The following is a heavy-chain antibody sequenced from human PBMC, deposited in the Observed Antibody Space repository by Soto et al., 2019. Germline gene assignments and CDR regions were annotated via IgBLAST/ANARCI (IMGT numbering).Heavy chain of an antibody. D-gene: IGHD6-19*01. J-gene: IGHJ4*02. CDR2: ISSSSSYI. V-gene: IGHV3-21*01. Sequence: PGGSMRHSCAASGFTFSRYSMKWVRQAPGKGLEWVSLISSSSSYIYYADSVKGRFTISRDNAKNSLYLQMNSLRAEDTAVYYCARVGYSSGWLPDYWGQGTLVTVSS. CDR1: GFTFSRYS. CDR3: ARVGYSSGWLPDY.